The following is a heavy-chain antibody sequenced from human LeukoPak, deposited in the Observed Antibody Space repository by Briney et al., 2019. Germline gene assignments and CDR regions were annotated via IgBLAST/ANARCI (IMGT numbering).Heavy chain of an antibody. J-gene: IGHJ6*03. Sequence: GGSLRLSCAASGFTFSSYWMSWVRQAPGKGLEWVANIKQDGSEKYYVDSVKGRFTISRDNAKNSLYLQMNSLRAEDTAVYYCARGIGKEYYYYYYMDVWGKGTTVTVSS. CDR1: GFTFSSYW. D-gene: IGHD1-1*01. CDR2: IKQDGSEK. V-gene: IGHV3-7*01. CDR3: ARGIGKEYYYYYYMDV.